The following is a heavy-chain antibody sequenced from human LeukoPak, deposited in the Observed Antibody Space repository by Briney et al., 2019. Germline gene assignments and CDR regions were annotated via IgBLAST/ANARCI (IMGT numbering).Heavy chain of an antibody. CDR1: GFTFSSYS. Sequence: GGSLRLSCAASGFTFSSYSMNWVRQAPGKGLEWVSSISSSSSYIYYADSVKGRFTISRDNAKNSLYLQMNSLRAEDTAVYYCAGVLRSSFPYSYGYEILKYYYYYYYTDVWGKGTTVTISS. J-gene: IGHJ6*03. CDR3: AGVLRSSFPYSYGYEILKYYYYYYYTDV. D-gene: IGHD5-18*01. V-gene: IGHV3-21*01. CDR2: ISSSSSYI.